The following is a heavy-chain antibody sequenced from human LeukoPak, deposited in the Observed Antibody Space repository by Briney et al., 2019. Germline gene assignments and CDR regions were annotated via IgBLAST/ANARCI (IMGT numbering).Heavy chain of an antibody. CDR1: GFTFSSYG. CDR2: IWYGGSNK. V-gene: IGHV3-30*18. D-gene: IGHD6-19*01. Sequence: GRSLRLSCAASGFTFSSYGMHWVRQAPGKGLEWVAVIWYGGSNKYYADSVKGRFTISRDNSKNTLYLQMNSLRAEDTAVYYCAKESSGWDPEYFQHWGQGTLVTVSS. CDR3: AKESSGWDPEYFQH. J-gene: IGHJ1*01.